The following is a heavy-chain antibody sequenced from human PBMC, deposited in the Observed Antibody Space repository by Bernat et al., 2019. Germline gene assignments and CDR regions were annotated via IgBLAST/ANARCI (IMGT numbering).Heavy chain of an antibody. V-gene: IGHV3-11*01. D-gene: IGHD2-8*02. J-gene: IGHJ3*02. Sequence: QVQLEESGGGLVKPGGSLRLSCAASGFTFSDYYINWIRQAPGKGLEWVSCISSSGDIIYYADSVKGRFTISRDNAKNSLYLQMNSLRAEDTAVYYCAKACTGDRAFDIWGQGTMVTVSS. CDR2: ISSSGDII. CDR3: AKACTGDRAFDI. CDR1: GFTFSDYY.